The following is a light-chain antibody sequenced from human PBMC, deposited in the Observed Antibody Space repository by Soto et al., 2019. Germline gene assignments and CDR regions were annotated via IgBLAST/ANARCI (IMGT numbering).Light chain of an antibody. CDR3: QQYDNWPEVT. CDR2: GTS. CDR1: QSVGRS. J-gene: IGKJ4*01. Sequence: IVMTQSPATLSVSPGERATLSCRASQSVGRSLAWYQQKPGQAPRLLIYGTSARATGIPATFSGSGSGTEFTLTISSLQSEDFAIYYCQQYDNWPEVTFGGGTKVEIK. V-gene: IGKV3-15*01.